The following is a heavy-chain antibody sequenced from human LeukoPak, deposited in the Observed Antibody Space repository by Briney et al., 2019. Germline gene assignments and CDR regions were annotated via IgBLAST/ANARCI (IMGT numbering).Heavy chain of an antibody. Sequence: SETLSLTCTVSGGSISSYYWSWIRQPPGKGLEWIGYIYYSGSTNYNPSLKSRVTISVDTSKNQFSLKLSSVTAADTAVYYCARGLASYCSGGSCYSRAWYYYYMDVWGKGTTVTVSS. V-gene: IGHV4-59*12. D-gene: IGHD2-15*01. CDR2: IYYSGST. CDR1: GGSISSYY. CDR3: ARGLASYCSGGSCYSRAWYYYYMDV. J-gene: IGHJ6*03.